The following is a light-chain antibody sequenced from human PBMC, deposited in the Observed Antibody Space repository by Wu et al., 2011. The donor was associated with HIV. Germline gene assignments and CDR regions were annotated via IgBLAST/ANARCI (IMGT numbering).Light chain of an antibody. Sequence: LSQSPAILSLSPGERATLSCRASQGVTNSLAWYQQKPGQAPSLLIYDTYHRATGIPARFSGSGSGTDFTLTISSLEPEDSAVYYCQQGSDWPLTFGQGTRLEIK. CDR3: QQGSDWPLT. CDR1: QGVTNS. CDR2: DTY. V-gene: IGKV3-11*01. J-gene: IGKJ5*01.